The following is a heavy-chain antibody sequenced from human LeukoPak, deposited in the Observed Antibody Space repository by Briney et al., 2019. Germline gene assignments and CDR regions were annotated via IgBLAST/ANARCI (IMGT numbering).Heavy chain of an antibody. CDR1: GGSVSSGSYY. CDR2: IYYSGST. D-gene: IGHD5-12*01. Sequence: SETLSLTCTVSGGSVSSGSYYWSWIRQPPGKGLEWIGYIYYSGSTNYNPSLKSRVTISVDTSKNQFSLKLSSVTAADTAVYYCARGGYSGYEGGFDYWGQGTLVTVSS. V-gene: IGHV4-61*01. J-gene: IGHJ4*02. CDR3: ARGGYSGYEGGFDY.